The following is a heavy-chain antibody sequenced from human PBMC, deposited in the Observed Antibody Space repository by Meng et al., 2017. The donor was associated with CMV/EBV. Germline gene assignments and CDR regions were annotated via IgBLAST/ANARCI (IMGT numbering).Heavy chain of an antibody. D-gene: IGHD3-22*01. Sequence: GESLKISCAASGFTFSGYAMNWVRQAPGKGLEWVSAISGSGGSTYYADSVKGRFTISRDNSKNTLYLQMNSLRAEDTAVYYCAKDRYYYDSSGYYSEDYWGQGTLVTVSS. V-gene: IGHV3-23*01. CDR2: ISGSGGST. J-gene: IGHJ4*02. CDR3: AKDRYYYDSSGYYSEDY. CDR1: GFTFSGYA.